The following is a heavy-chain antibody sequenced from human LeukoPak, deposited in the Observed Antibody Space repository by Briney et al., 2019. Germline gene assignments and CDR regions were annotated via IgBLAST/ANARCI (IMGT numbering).Heavy chain of an antibody. V-gene: IGHV1-18*01. CDR2: ISAYNGNT. Sequence: ASVKVSCKASGYTFTSYGISWVRQAPGQGLEWMGWISAYNGNTNYAQKLQGRVTMTTDTSTSTAYMELRSLRSDDTAVYYCARDPRVQYYYDSSGYYLEWGQGTLVTVSS. D-gene: IGHD3-22*01. CDR3: ARDPRVQYYYDSSGYYLE. CDR1: GYTFTSYG. J-gene: IGHJ4*02.